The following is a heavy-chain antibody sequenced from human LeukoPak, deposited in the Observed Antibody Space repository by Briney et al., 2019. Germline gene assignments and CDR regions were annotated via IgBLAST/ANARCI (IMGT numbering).Heavy chain of an antibody. V-gene: IGHV3-66*01. Sequence: GSLRLSCTASGFTFSSYGMSWVRLAPGKGLEWVSLIYSGGDTYYADPVKGRFTISRDNSKDTLYLQMNSLRPEDTAVYYCARDAGVYYDNSGYSSWGQGTLVTVSS. CDR3: ARDAGVYYDNSGYSS. D-gene: IGHD3-22*01. CDR2: IYSGGDT. CDR1: GFTFSSYG. J-gene: IGHJ5*02.